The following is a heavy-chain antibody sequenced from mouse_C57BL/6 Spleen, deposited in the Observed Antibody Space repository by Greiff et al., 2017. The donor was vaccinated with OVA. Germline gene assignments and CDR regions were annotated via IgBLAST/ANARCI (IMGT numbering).Heavy chain of an antibody. J-gene: IGHJ1*03. V-gene: IGHV5-6*01. CDR3: ARHPITTVVATDWYFDV. Sequence: EVKLVESGGDLVKPGGSLKLSCAASGFTFSSYGMSWVRQTPDKRLEWVATISSGGSYTYYPDSVKGRFTISRDNAKNTLYLQMSSLKSEDTAMYYCARHPITTVVATDWYFDVWGTGTTVTVSS. D-gene: IGHD1-1*01. CDR1: GFTFSSYG. CDR2: ISSGGSYT.